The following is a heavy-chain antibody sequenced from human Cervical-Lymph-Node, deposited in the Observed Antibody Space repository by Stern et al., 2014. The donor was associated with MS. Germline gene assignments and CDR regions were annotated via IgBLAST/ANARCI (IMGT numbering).Heavy chain of an antibody. CDR2: TYPGYSDT. CDR1: GYSFTSYW. CDR3: ARHFGFRPGCIDY. J-gene: IGHJ4*02. V-gene: IGHV5-51*01. D-gene: IGHD3-3*01. Sequence: VQLVQSGAEVKKPGESLKISCKGSGYSFTSYWIGWVRQMPGKGLEWMGITYPGYSDTRDSPAFQGQVTISADTSISTAYLQWSSLKASATAMYYCARHFGFRPGCIDYWGQGTLVTVSS.